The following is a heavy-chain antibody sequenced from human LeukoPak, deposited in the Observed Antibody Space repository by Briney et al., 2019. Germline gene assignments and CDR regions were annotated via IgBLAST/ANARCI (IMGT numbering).Heavy chain of an antibody. CDR1: GYTFTSYG. Sequence: ASVKVSCKASGYTFTSYGISWVRQAPGQGLEWMGWISAYNGNTNYAQKLQGRVTMTRDTSTSTVYMELSSLRSEDTAVYYCARDGEMATSDLQHWGQGTLVTVSS. CDR2: ISAYNGNT. J-gene: IGHJ1*01. D-gene: IGHD5-12*01. CDR3: ARDGEMATSDLQH. V-gene: IGHV1-18*01.